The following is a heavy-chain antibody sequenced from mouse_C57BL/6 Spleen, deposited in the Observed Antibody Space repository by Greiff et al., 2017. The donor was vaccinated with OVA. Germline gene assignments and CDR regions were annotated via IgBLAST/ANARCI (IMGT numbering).Heavy chain of an antibody. CDR2: ISSGGSYT. V-gene: IGHV5-6*01. CDR1: GFTFSSYG. D-gene: IGHD1-1*01. CDR3: ARQGSGGSSPYFDY. Sequence: EVKLMESGGDLVKPGGSLKLSCAASGFTFSSYGMSWVRQTPDKRLEWVATISSGGSYTYYPDSVKGRFTISRDNAKNTLYLQMSSLKAEDTAMYYCARQGSGGSSPYFDYWGQGTTLTVSS. J-gene: IGHJ2*01.